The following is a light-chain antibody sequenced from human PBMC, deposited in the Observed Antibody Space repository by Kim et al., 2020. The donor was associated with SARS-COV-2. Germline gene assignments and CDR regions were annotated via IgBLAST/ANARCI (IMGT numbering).Light chain of an antibody. J-gene: IGLJ3*02. CDR2: NYN. Sequence: QSVLTQPPSVSGAPGQNVTISCTGGNPNIGAGYDVHWYQQLPGAAPKLLIYNYNNRPSGVPDRFSGSRSGTSASLAITGLQAEDEADYYCQSYDASLSGSVFGGGTQLTVL. CDR1: NPNIGAGYD. CDR3: QSYDASLSGSV. V-gene: IGLV1-40*01.